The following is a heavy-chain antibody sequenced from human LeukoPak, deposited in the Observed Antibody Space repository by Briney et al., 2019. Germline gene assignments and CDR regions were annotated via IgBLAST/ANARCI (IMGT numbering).Heavy chain of an antibody. Sequence: GGSLRLSCAASGNYWMHWVRQAPGKGLVWVSHINSDGSWTSYADSVKGRFAISKDNAKNTVYLQMNSLRAEDTAVYYCVSFYETYWGRGTLVTVSS. CDR2: INSDGSWT. J-gene: IGHJ4*02. D-gene: IGHD2/OR15-2a*01. V-gene: IGHV3-74*01. CDR1: GNYW. CDR3: VSFYETY.